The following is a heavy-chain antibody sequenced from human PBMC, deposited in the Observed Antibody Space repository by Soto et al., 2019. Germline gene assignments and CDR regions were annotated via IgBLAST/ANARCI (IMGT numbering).Heavy chain of an antibody. CDR2: ISSSSSYI. CDR3: ARDLGWYSSSYFDY. V-gene: IGHV3-21*01. J-gene: IGHJ4*02. Sequence: PGGSLRLSCAASGFTFSSYWMSWVRQAPGKGLEWVSSISSSSSYIYYADSVKGRFTISRDNAKNSLYLQMNSLRAEDTAVYYCARDLGWYSSSYFDYWGQGTLVTVSS. CDR1: GFTFSSYW. D-gene: IGHD6-13*01.